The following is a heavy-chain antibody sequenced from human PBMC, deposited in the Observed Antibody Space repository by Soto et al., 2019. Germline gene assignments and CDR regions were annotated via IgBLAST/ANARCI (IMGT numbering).Heavy chain of an antibody. D-gene: IGHD2-15*01. CDR2: IKPNSGGT. Sequence: QVQLVQSGAEVKKPGASVKVSCKASGYTFTGYYMHWVRQAPGQGLEWMGWIKPNSGGTNYGQKFQGGVTMTRDTSISTAYMELSRLRSDDTAVYYCARGGDLYCSGGSCYSWFDPWGQGTLVTVSS. V-gene: IGHV1-2*02. CDR1: GYTFTGYY. CDR3: ARGGDLYCSGGSCYSWFDP. J-gene: IGHJ5*02.